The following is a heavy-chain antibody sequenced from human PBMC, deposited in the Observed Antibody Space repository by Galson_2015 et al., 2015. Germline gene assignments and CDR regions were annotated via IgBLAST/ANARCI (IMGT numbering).Heavy chain of an antibody. CDR2: TSGVGSTI. V-gene: IGHV3-11*01. CDR1: GFTFSDYY. Sequence: SLRLSCAASGFTFSDYYMSWIRQAPGKGLEWVSYTSGVGSTISYADSVKGRFTISRDNAKNSLYLQMNSLRAEDTAVYYCASLVTNGWYFDLWGRGTLVTVSS. D-gene: IGHD5-18*01. CDR3: ASLVTNGWYFDL. J-gene: IGHJ2*01.